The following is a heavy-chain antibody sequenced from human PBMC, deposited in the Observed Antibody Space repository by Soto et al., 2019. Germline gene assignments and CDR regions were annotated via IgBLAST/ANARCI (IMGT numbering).Heavy chain of an antibody. CDR2: ISGSGNKT. V-gene: IGHV3-23*01. CDR1: GFTFSTYA. J-gene: IGHJ4*02. D-gene: IGHD5-18*01. CDR3: ARGLRLHFDY. Sequence: GGYLRLSCGASGFTFSTYAMSWVRQAPGKGLEWVSAISGSGNKTFYADSVKGRFTISRDNSKNTLHLHMDSLRVDDTAVYYCARGLRLHFDYWGQGALVTVSS.